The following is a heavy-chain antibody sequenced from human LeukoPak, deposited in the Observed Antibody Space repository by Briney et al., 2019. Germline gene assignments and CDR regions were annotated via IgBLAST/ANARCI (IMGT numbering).Heavy chain of an antibody. CDR3: ARQSRDGDYIAKLFDY. CDR2: IYYSGSI. CDR1: GGSLSNYY. J-gene: IGHJ4*02. D-gene: IGHD4-17*01. Sequence: PSETLCLTCTVSGGSLSNYYWSWIRQPPGKGLEWIGYIYYSGSINYNPSLKSRVTISVDMSKNQFSLQLSSVTAADTAVYYCARQSRDGDYIAKLFDYWGQGTLVTVSS. V-gene: IGHV4-59*08.